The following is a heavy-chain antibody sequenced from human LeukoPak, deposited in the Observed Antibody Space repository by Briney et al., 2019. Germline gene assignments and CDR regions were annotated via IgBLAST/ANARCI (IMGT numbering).Heavy chain of an antibody. Sequence: GGSLRLSCAASGFTFSNYGMHWVRQAPGKGLEWVASIRYDGFNKYYADSLKGRFTISRDNSKNTLYLQMNSLRAEDTAVYYCARDKEMATITGKKYYFDYWGQGTLVTVSS. D-gene: IGHD5-24*01. CDR3: ARDKEMATITGKKYYFDY. CDR2: IRYDGFNK. CDR1: GFTFSNYG. V-gene: IGHV3-30*02. J-gene: IGHJ4*02.